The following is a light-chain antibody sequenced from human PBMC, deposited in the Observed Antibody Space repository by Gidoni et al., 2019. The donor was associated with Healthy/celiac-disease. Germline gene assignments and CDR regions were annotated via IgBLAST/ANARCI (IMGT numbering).Light chain of an antibody. Sequence: QSVLTQPPSVSGAPGPRVTISCTGSSSNIRAGYDVHWYQQLPGTAPKLLIYGNSNRPSGVPDRFSGSKSGTSASLAITGLQAEDEADYYCQSYDSSLSGHVVFGGGTKLTVL. CDR1: SSNIRAGYD. J-gene: IGLJ2*01. CDR3: QSYDSSLSGHVV. CDR2: GNS. V-gene: IGLV1-40*01.